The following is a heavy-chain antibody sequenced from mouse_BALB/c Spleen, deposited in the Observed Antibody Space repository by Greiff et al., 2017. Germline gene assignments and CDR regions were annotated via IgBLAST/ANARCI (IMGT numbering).Heavy chain of an antibody. J-gene: IGHJ2*01. D-gene: IGHD1-2*01. Sequence: EVQGVESGGGLVQPGGSRKLSCAASGFTFRSFGMHWVRQAPEKGLEWVAYISSGSSTIYYADTVKGRFTISRDNPKNTLFLQMTSLRSEDTAMYYCARSDYGHYFDYWGQGTTLTVSS. CDR1: GFTFRSFG. CDR2: ISSGSSTI. V-gene: IGHV5-17*02. CDR3: ARSDYGHYFDY.